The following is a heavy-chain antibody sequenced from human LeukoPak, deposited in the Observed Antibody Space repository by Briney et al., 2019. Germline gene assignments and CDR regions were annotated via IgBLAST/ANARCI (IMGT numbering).Heavy chain of an antibody. CDR3: AGGHSGSSAKILYYYYMDV. CDR2: VYTRGGT. D-gene: IGHD1-26*01. V-gene: IGHV4-4*07. Sequence: SETLSLTCVISGESINSDFWSWIRQPAGKGLEWIGRVYTRGGTNYNPSLKSRVTISIDTAKNQISLKVRSVTAADTAVYYCAGGHSGSSAKILYYYYMDVWGKGTTVTVSS. J-gene: IGHJ6*03. CDR1: GESINSDF.